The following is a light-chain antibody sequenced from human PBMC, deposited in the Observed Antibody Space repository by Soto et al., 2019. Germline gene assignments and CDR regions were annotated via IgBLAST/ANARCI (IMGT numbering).Light chain of an antibody. CDR2: DAS. CDR1: QSVGNS. CDR3: QQRTSWPVLT. J-gene: IGKJ4*01. V-gene: IGKV3-11*01. Sequence: DIVLTQSPATLSFSPGERASLSCRASQSVGNSLAWYQQKLGQPPRLLIYDASTGATGVPARFSGSGSGTDFPLTIGTLAPEDFAVYYCQQRTSWPVLTFGGGTKVEIK.